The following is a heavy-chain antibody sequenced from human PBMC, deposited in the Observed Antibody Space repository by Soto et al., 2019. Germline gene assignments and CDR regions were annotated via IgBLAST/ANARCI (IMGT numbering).Heavy chain of an antibody. V-gene: IGHV4-30-4*01. CDR1: GGSISSGDYY. J-gene: IGHJ5*02. CDR3: ARQYSSGWYGNWFDP. D-gene: IGHD6-19*01. CDR2: IYYSGST. Sequence: SETLSLTCTVSGGSISSGDYYWSWIRQPPGKGLEWIGYIYYSGSTYYNPSLKSRVTISVDTSKNQFSLKLSSVTAADTAVYYCARQYSSGWYGNWFDPWGQGTLVTVSS.